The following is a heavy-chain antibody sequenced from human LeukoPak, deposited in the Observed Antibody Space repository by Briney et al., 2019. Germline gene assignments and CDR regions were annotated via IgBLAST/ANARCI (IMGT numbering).Heavy chain of an antibody. CDR2: ISYDGSNK. Sequence: QPGGSLRLSCAASGFTFSSYAMHWVRQAPGKGLEWVAVISYDGSNKYYADSVKGRFTISRDNSKNTLYLQMNSLRAEDSAVYYCAREDYYHSNGPFDYWGQGTLVTVSS. CDR3: AREDYYHSNGPFDY. V-gene: IGHV3-30-3*01. J-gene: IGHJ4*02. CDR1: GFTFSSYA. D-gene: IGHD3-22*01.